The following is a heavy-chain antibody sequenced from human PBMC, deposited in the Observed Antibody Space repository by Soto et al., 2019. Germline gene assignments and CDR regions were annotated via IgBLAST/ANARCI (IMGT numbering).Heavy chain of an antibody. V-gene: IGHV4-30-2*01. CDR2: IYHSGST. CDR3: ARASYPHYFDY. Sequence: PSETLSLTCAVSGGSISSGGYSWSWIRQPPGKGLEWIGYIYHSGSTYYNPSLKSRVTISVDRSENQFSLKLSSVTAADTAVYYCARASYPHYFDYWSQGTLVTVSS. CDR1: GGSISSGGYS. J-gene: IGHJ4*02.